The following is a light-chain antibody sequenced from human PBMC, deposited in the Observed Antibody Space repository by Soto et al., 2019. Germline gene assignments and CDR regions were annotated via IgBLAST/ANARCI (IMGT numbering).Light chain of an antibody. J-gene: IGLJ3*02. CDR1: SSDVGGYNY. CDR2: EVS. Sequence: QSVLTQPASVSGSPGQSITISCTGTSSDVGGYNYVSWYQQHPGKAPKLMIYEVSNRPSGVSNRFSGSKSGNTASLTISGLQAEDEADYYCSSYTSSGPWVFGGGTKLTVL. V-gene: IGLV2-14*01. CDR3: SSYTSSGPWV.